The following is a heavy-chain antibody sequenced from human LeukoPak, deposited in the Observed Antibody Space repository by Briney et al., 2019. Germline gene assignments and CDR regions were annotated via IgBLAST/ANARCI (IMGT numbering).Heavy chain of an antibody. CDR3: AKGAYDYIEMGYFDD. CDR2: IIGSSGDT. CDR1: GFRFSNFA. Sequence: PGGSLRLSCAASGFRFSNFAMSWVRQAPGKGLEWVSLIIGSSGDTLYADSVKGRFTISRDISKNRLYLQMNSLRAEDTALYYRAKGAYDYIEMGYFDDWGQGTLVTVSS. D-gene: IGHD5-12*01. J-gene: IGHJ4*02. V-gene: IGHV3-23*01.